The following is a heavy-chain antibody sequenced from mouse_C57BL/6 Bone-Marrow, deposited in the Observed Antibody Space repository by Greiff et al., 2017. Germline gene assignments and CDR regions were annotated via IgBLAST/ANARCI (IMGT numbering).Heavy chain of an antibody. CDR3: ARSVYYGSSYNYAMDY. V-gene: IGHV7-3*01. CDR2: IRNKANGYTT. D-gene: IGHD1-1*01. CDR1: GFTFTDYY. Sequence: EVQGVESGGGLVQPGGSLSLSCAASGFTFTDYYMSWVRQPPGKALEWLGFIRNKANGYTTEYSASVKGRFTISRDNSQSILYLQMNALRAEDSATYYCARSVYYGSSYNYAMDYWGQGTSVTVSS. J-gene: IGHJ4*01.